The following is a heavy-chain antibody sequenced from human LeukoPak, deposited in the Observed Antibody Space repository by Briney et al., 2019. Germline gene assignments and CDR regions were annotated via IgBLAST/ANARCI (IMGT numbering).Heavy chain of an antibody. D-gene: IGHD4-17*01. CDR3: ARDERVYGDYYYAMDV. Sequence: PGGSPRLSCALSGFTFSDHYMDWGRQAPGKGLEWVVRSRNKARSYTSEYAASVKGRFTISRDELENSLYLQMNSLKTEDTAVYYCARDERVYGDYYYAMDVWGQGTTVTVSS. CDR1: GFTFSDHY. CDR2: SRNKARSYTS. V-gene: IGHV3-72*01. J-gene: IGHJ6*02.